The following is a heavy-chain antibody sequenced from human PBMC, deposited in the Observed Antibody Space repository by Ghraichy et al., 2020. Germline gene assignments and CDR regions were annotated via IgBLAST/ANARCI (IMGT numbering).Heavy chain of an antibody. D-gene: IGHD3-16*01. Sequence: GGSLRLSCAASGFTFSSYAMHWVRQAPGKGLEWVAAISYDGSNKFYADSVKGRFSLSRDNSENTLYLQMSSLIPEDTAVYYCARDVNWLGEGVRFDYWGQGALVTVSS. CDR3: ARDVNWLGEGVRFDY. CDR1: GFTFSSYA. J-gene: IGHJ4*02. V-gene: IGHV3-30-3*01. CDR2: ISYDGSNK.